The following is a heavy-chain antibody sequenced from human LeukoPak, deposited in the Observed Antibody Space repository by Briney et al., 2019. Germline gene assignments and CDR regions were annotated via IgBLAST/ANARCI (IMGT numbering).Heavy chain of an antibody. CDR1: GFTFSSYA. D-gene: IGHD4-17*01. V-gene: IGHV3-23*01. CDR2: ISGSGGST. Sequence: GGSLRLSCVVSGFTFSSYAMSWVRQAPGKGLEWVSAISGSGGSTYYADSVKGRFTISRDNSKNTLYMQMNSLRAEDTAVYYCAKGNGDHYYYGMDVWGQGTTVTVS. J-gene: IGHJ6*02. CDR3: AKGNGDHYYYGMDV.